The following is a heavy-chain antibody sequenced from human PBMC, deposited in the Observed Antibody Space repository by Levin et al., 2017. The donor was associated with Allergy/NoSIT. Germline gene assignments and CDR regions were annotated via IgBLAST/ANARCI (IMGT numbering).Heavy chain of an antibody. CDR1: GGSISISNYY. V-gene: IGHV4-39*07. CDR3: ARDGQLLNGFYYYGMHV. CDR2: IYYSGST. Sequence: GSLRLSCTVSGGSISISNYYWGWIRQPPGKGLEWIGSIYYSGSTYYNPSLKSRVTISVDTSKNQFSLKLSSVTAADTAVYYCARDGQLLNGFYYYGMHVWGQGTTVTVSS. J-gene: IGHJ6*02. D-gene: IGHD2-2*01.